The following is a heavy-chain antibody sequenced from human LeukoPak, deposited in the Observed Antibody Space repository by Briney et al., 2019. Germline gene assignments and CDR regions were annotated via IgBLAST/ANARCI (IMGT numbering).Heavy chain of an antibody. CDR1: GFTFSSYA. D-gene: IGHD3-10*01. CDR3: AKDYYGSGSYRHFDQ. Sequence: PGGSLRLSCAASGFTFSSYAMSWVRQAPGKGLEWVSGTSGSGGSTYYADSVKGRFTISRDNSKNTLYLQMNGLRAEDTAVYYCAKDYYGSGSYRHFDQWGQGTLVTVSS. J-gene: IGHJ4*02. CDR2: TSGSGGST. V-gene: IGHV3-23*01.